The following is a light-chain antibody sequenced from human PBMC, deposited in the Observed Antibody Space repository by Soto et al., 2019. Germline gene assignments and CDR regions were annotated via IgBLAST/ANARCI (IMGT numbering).Light chain of an antibody. J-gene: IGKJ1*01. Sequence: DVVMTQSPLSLPVTLGQPASISCRSSQSLVYSDGNTYLNWFQQRPGQSPRRLIYKVSNRDSGVPGRCSGSGSGTDFTLKISRVEAEDVGVYYCMQGTHWPLWTFGQGTKVEIK. CDR3: MQGTHWPLWT. CDR1: QSLVYSDGNTY. V-gene: IGKV2-30*01. CDR2: KVS.